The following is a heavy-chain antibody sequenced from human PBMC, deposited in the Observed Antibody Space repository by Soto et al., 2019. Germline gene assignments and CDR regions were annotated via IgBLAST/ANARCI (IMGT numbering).Heavy chain of an antibody. CDR1: GFSFSNYS. Sequence: GGSLRLSCVDSGFSFSNYSMNWVRQAPGKGLEWVSYISSSSSTIYYADSVKGRFTISRDNAKNSLYLQMNSLRAEDTAVYYCARHPERIAQIGWFDPWGQGTLVTVSS. CDR3: ARHPERIAQIGWFDP. CDR2: ISSSSSTI. D-gene: IGHD6-13*01. J-gene: IGHJ5*02. V-gene: IGHV3-48*01.